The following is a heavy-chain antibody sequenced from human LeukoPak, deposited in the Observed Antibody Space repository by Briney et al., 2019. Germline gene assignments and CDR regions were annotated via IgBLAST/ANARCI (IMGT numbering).Heavy chain of an antibody. CDR3: ARAPIFGSVFSESDP. V-gene: IGHV3-48*01. CDR2: ISGSSGII. D-gene: IGHD3-3*01. J-gene: IGHJ5*02. Sequence: GGSLRLSCAASGFTFNTYTMNWVRQAPGKGLEWVSYISGSSGIIDYADSVRGRFTISRDNAKNSLYLQMNSLRAEDTAVYYWARAPIFGSVFSESDPGGQGPLVTVPS. CDR1: GFTFNTYT.